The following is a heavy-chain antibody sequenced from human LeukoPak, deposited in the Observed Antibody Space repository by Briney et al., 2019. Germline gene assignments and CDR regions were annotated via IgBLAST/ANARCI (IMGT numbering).Heavy chain of an antibody. CDR3: AKSSTVTPSGYYYYMDV. D-gene: IGHD4-11*01. CDR2: ISGSGGST. CDR1: GFTFSSYA. V-gene: IGHV3-23*01. J-gene: IGHJ6*03. Sequence: GGSLRLSCAASGFTFSSYAMSWVRQAPGKGLEWVSAISGSGGSTYYADSVKGRFTISRDNSKNTLYLQMNSLRAEDTAVYYCAKSSTVTPSGYYYYMDVWGKGTTVTVSS.